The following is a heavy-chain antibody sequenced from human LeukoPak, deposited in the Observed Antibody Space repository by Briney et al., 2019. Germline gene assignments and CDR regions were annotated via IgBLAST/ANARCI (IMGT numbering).Heavy chain of an antibody. V-gene: IGHV3-9*01. CDR1: GFTFDDYA. D-gene: IGHD3-22*01. CDR2: ISWNSGSI. CDR3: AKEGGYYYDSSGYYYDY. J-gene: IGHJ4*02. Sequence: GRSLRLSCAASGFTFDDYAMHWVRQGPGKGLEWVSGISWNSGSIGYADSVKGRFTISRDNAKNSLYLQMNSLRAEDTALYYCAKEGGYYYDSSGYYYDYWGQGTLVTVSS.